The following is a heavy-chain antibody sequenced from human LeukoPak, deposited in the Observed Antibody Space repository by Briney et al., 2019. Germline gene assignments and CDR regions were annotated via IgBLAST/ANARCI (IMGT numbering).Heavy chain of an antibody. V-gene: IGHV4-34*01. CDR3: ARGPRLRFLIH. D-gene: IGHD3-3*01. CDR2: INHSGST. Sequence: SETLSLTCAVYGGSFSGYYWSWIRQPPGKGLEWIGEINHSGSTNYNPSLKSRVTVSVDTSKNQFSLKLSSVTAADTAVYYCARGPRLRFLIHWGQGTLVTVSS. CDR1: GGSFSGYY. J-gene: IGHJ4*02.